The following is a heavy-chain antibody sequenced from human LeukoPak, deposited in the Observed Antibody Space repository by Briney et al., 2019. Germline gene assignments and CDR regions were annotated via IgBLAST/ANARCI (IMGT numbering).Heavy chain of an antibody. CDR1: GGSISSSSYY. CDR2: IYYSGST. CDR3: AREESGRGGSSGYSPHFDY. Sequence: SETLSLTCTVSGGSISSSSYYWGWIRQPPGKGLEWIGSIYYSGSTYYNPSLKSRVTISVDTSKNQFSLKLSSVTAADTAVYYCAREESGRGGSSGYSPHFDYWGQGTLVTVSS. J-gene: IGHJ4*02. D-gene: IGHD3-22*01. V-gene: IGHV4-39*07.